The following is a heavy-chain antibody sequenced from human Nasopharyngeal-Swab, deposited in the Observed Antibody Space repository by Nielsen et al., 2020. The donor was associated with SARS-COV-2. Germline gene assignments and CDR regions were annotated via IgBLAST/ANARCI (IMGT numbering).Heavy chain of an antibody. Sequence: GESLKISCAASGFTFSSYGMHWVRQAPGKGLEWVAVIWYDGSNKYYADSVKGRFTISRDNAKNSLYLQMNSLRDEDTAVYYCAREEWVRHYGMDVWGQGTTVTVSS. CDR3: AREEWVRHYGMDV. V-gene: IGHV3-33*01. CDR2: IWYDGSNK. D-gene: IGHD2-8*01. J-gene: IGHJ6*02. CDR1: GFTFSSYG.